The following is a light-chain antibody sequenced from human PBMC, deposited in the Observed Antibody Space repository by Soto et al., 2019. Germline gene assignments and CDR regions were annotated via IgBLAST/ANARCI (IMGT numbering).Light chain of an antibody. CDR1: TSNIGNDF. CDR2: DNN. CDR3: GTWDSGLSASVV. J-gene: IGLJ2*01. V-gene: IGLV1-51*01. Sequence: QAVVTQPPSVSAAPGQEVTISCSGSTSNIGNDFVAWYQHLPGTAPKLLIYDNNKRPSGIPDRFSGSKSGTSATLGITGLQTGDEADYYCGTWDSGLSASVVFGGGTKLTVL.